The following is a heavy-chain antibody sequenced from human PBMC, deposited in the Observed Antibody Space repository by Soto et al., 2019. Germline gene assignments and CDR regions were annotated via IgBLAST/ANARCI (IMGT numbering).Heavy chain of an antibody. D-gene: IGHD3-22*01. V-gene: IGHV1-46*01. J-gene: IGHJ3*02. Sequence: ASVKVSCKASGYTFTSYYMHWVRQAPGQGLEWMGIINPSGGSTSYAQKFQGRVTMTRDTSTSTVYMELSSLRSEDTAVYYCASFDYYDSSGYYLPHDAFDIWGQGTMVTVSS. CDR2: INPSGGST. CDR1: GYTFTSYY. CDR3: ASFDYYDSSGYYLPHDAFDI.